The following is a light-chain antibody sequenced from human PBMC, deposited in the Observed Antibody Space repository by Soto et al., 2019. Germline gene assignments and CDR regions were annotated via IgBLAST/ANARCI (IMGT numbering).Light chain of an antibody. J-gene: IGLJ1*01. Sequence: QSALTQPASVSGSPGQSITISCTGTSSDVGGYNYVSWYQQHPGKAPKLMIYEVNNRPSGVSNRFSGSKSGNTASLTISGLQAEDEADYYCNSYTGSTTYVFGTGTKVTVL. V-gene: IGLV2-14*01. CDR3: NSYTGSTTYV. CDR1: SSDVGGYNY. CDR2: EVN.